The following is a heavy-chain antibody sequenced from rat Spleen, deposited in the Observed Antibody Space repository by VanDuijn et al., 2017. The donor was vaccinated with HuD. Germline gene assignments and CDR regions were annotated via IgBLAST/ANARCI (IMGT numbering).Heavy chain of an antibody. CDR3: ARRYDFDY. V-gene: IGHV5S10*01. Sequence: EVQLVESGGGLVQPGNSLKLSCSASGFTFSDYGMAWVRQSPKRGLEWVATIIYDGSKTHYRDSVKGRFTTSRDNARSTLSLQMDSLGSEDTATYYCARRYDFDYWGQGVMVTVSS. J-gene: IGHJ2*01. CDR1: GFTFSDYG. D-gene: IGHD2-1*01. CDR2: IIYDGSKT.